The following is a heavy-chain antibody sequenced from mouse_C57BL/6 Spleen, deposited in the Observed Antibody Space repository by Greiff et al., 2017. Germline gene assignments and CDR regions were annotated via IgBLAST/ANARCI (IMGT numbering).Heavy chain of an antibody. Sequence: QVHVKQPGAELVMPGASVKLSCKASGYTFTSYWMHWVKQRPGQGLEWIGEIDPSDSYTNYNQKFKGKSTLTVDKSSSTAYMQLSSLTSEDSAVYYCLQFAYWGQGTLVTVSA. CDR2: IDPSDSYT. V-gene: IGHV1-69*01. CDR3: LQFAY. J-gene: IGHJ3*01. CDR1: GYTFTSYW.